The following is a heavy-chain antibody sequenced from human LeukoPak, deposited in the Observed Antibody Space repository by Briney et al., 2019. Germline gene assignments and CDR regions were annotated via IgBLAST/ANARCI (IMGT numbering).Heavy chain of an antibody. CDR1: GFTFSSYA. V-gene: IGHV3-30-3*01. CDR3: ARDRPPTADYGMDV. D-gene: IGHD4-17*01. Sequence: GRSLRLSCAASGFTFSSYAMHWVRQAPGKGLEWEAVISYDGSNKYYADSVKGRFTISRDNSKNTLYLQMNSLRAEDTAVYYCARDRPPTADYGMDVWGQGTTVTVSS. CDR2: ISYDGSNK. J-gene: IGHJ6*02.